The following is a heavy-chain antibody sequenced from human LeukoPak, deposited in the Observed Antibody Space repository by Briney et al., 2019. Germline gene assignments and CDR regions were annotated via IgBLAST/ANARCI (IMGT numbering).Heavy chain of an antibody. V-gene: IGHV4-30-2*01. CDR3: ARGPNYYDSSGYPNWYFDL. D-gene: IGHD3-22*01. J-gene: IGHJ2*01. CDR1: GGSISSGGYS. CDR2: IYHSGST. Sequence: PSETLSLTCAVSGGSISSGGYSWIWIRQPPGKGLEWIGYIYHSGSTYYNPSLKSRVTISVDRSKNQFSLKLSSVTAADTAVYYCARGPNYYDSSGYPNWYFDLWGRGTLVTVSS.